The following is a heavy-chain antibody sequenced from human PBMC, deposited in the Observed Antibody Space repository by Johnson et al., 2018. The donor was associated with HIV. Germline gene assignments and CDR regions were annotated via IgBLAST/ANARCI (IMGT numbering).Heavy chain of an antibody. D-gene: IGHD3-16*01. Sequence: QVQLVESGGGVVQPGRSLRLSCAASGFTFSSYAMHWVRQPPGKGLEWVAVLSNDGSNKYYADSVKGRFSISRDNSKNTLYLQMNSLRPEDTAVYYCAKGLGGAFDIWGQGTMVTVSS. V-gene: IGHV3-30-3*01. CDR1: GFTFSSYA. CDR2: LSNDGSNK. CDR3: AKGLGGAFDI. J-gene: IGHJ3*02.